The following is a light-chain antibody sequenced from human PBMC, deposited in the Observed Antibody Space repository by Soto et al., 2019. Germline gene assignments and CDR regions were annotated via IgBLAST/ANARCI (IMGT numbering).Light chain of an antibody. V-gene: IGLV1-40*01. CDR2: ENN. J-gene: IGLJ1*01. Sequence: QSVLTQPPSVSEAPGQRVTISCTGSSSNIGAGYEAHWYQQVPGTAPKLLIYENNNRPSGVPDRFSGSKSGTSDSLAITGLQAEDEAEYYCQSYDRSLSRYVFETGTKLTVL. CDR1: SSNIGAGYE. CDR3: QSYDRSLSRYV.